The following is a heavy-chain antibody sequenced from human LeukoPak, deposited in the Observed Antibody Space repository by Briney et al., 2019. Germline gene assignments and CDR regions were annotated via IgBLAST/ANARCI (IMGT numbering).Heavy chain of an antibody. CDR1: GYTFTSYG. CDR2: MNPNSGNT. CDR3: ARGYRGGNWFDP. V-gene: IGHV1-8*03. D-gene: IGHD3-10*01. Sequence: GASVKVSCKASGYTFTSYGISWVRQAPGQGLEWMGWMNPNSGNTGYAQKFQGRVTITRNTSISTAYMELSSLRSEDTAVYYCARGYRGGNWFDPWGQGTLVTVSS. J-gene: IGHJ5*02.